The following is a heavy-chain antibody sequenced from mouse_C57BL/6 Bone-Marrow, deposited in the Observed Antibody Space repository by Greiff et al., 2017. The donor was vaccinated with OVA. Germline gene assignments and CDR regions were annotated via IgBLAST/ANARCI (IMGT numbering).Heavy chain of an antibody. J-gene: IGHJ1*03. D-gene: IGHD1-1*01. CDR3: ARDGYYGSCYYWYVDV. CDR1: GYSFTDYN. Sequence: VQLKESGPELVKPGASVKISCKASGYSFTDYNMNWVKQSNGKSLEWIGVINPNYGTTSYNQKFKGKATLTVDQSSSTAYMQLNSLTSEDSAVYYCARDGYYGSCYYWYVDVWGTGATGTVSS. CDR2: INPNYGTT. V-gene: IGHV1-39*01.